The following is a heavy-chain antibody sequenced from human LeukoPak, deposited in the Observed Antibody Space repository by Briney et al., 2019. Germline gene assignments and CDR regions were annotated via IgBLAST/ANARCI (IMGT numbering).Heavy chain of an antibody. V-gene: IGHV3-30*04. CDR1: GFTFSSYA. CDR2: ISYDGSNK. Sequence: GRSLRLSCAASGFTFSSYAMHWVRHAPGKGLEWVAVISYDGSNKYYADSVKGRFTIPRDNSKNTLYLQMNSLRSEDTAVYYCARDLSDYYYDSSGYGRIDYWGQGTLVTVSS. J-gene: IGHJ4*02. CDR3: ARDLSDYYYDSSGYGRIDY. D-gene: IGHD3-22*01.